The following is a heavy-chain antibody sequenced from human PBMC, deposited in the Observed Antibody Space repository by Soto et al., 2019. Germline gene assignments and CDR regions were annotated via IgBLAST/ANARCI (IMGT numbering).Heavy chain of an antibody. D-gene: IGHD3-10*01. CDR3: ARDMGSGSYYNPDAFDI. CDR2: INTNSGGT. V-gene: IGHV1-2*04. J-gene: IGHJ3*02. Sequence: QVQLVQSGAEVKKPGASVKVSCKASGYTFTGYYMHWVRQAPGQGLEWMGWINTNSGGTNYAQKFQGWVTMTRDTSISTAYMELSRLRSDDTAVYYCARDMGSGSYYNPDAFDIWGQGTMVTVSS. CDR1: GYTFTGYY.